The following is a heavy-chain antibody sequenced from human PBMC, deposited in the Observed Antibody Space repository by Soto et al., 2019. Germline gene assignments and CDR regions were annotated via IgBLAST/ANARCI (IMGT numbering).Heavy chain of an antibody. Sequence: QVQVVESGGGAVQPGRSLRLSCEASGFPFGSHGMHWVRQAPGKGLEWVAFIWYDGSHKDYAASVRGRFTISRDDSKNTLYLQMDNLRGEDTAIYYCARDVAATGAARWLDPWGQGTLVSVSS. J-gene: IGHJ5*02. CDR1: GFPFGSHG. CDR3: ARDVAATGAARWLDP. CDR2: IWYDGSHK. D-gene: IGHD6-13*01. V-gene: IGHV3-33*01.